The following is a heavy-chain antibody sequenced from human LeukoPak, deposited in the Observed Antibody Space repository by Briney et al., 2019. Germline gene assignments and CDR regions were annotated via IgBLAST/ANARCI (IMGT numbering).Heavy chain of an antibody. J-gene: IGHJ4*02. V-gene: IGHV4-59*01. CDR2: IHYSGST. D-gene: IGHD6-19*01. CDR1: GGSIGSYY. Sequence: SETLSLTCTVSGGSIGSYYWNWIRQAPGKGLEWIGHIHYSGSTNHNSSLKSRVTISVDTSKNQYSLKLSSVTAADTAVYYCARDGVAGGFDYWGQGTLVTVSS. CDR3: ARDGVAGGFDY.